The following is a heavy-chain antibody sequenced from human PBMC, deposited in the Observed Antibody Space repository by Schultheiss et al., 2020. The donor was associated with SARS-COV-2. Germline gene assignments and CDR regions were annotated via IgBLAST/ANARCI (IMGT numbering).Heavy chain of an antibody. Sequence: ETLSLTCAVYGGSFSGYYWSWVRQTPGQGLEWVSVIYSDGRTFYADSVKGRFTISRDNSKNTLYLQMNSLRADDTAVYYCLRGYTYGRADYWGQGTLVTVSS. V-gene: IGHV3-53*01. CDR1: GGSFSGYY. CDR3: LRGYTYGRADY. D-gene: IGHD5-18*01. J-gene: IGHJ4*02. CDR2: IYSDGRT.